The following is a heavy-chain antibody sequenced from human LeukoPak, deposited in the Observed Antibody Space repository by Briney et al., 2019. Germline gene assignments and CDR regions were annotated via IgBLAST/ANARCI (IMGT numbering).Heavy chain of an antibody. V-gene: IGHV4-39*07. CDR2: IYYSGST. D-gene: IGHD4-17*01. Sequence: SETLSLTCTVSGGSISSSSYYWGWIRQPPGKGLEWIGSIYYSGSTYYNPSLKSRVTISVDTSKNQFSLKLSSVTAADTAVYYCARDLSFVTKTTVTTGGDYWGQGTLVTVSS. J-gene: IGHJ4*02. CDR3: ARDLSFVTKTTVTTGGDY. CDR1: GGSISSSSYY.